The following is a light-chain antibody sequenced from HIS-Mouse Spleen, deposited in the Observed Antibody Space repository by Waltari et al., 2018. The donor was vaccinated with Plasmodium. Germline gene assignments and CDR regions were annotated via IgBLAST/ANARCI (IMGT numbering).Light chain of an antibody. V-gene: IGLV2-11*01. J-gene: IGLJ3*02. CDR3: CSYAGSYTWV. CDR2: DVS. CDR1: RSDVGGHNY. Sequence: QSALTQPRSVSGSPGQSVTITCPGTRSDVGGHNYVSWYQQHPGKAPKLSIYDVSKRPSGVPDRFSGSKSGNTASLTISGLQAEDEADYYCCSYAGSYTWVFGGGTKLTVL.